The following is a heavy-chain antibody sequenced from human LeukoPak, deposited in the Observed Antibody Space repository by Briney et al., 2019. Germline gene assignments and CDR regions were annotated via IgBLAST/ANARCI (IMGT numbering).Heavy chain of an antibody. CDR1: GDSISGYF. V-gene: IGHV4-4*07. CDR3: ARAPSGCGGTCAFDS. CDR2: MHADGDS. Sequence: SETLSLTCTVSGDSISGYFRSWIRQPAGKVLEWIGRMHADGDSNYNPSLKSRITLSFDTPENQFSLTLTSVTAADTAVYFCARAPSGCGGTCAFDSWGQGTLVTVSS. D-gene: IGHD2-15*01. J-gene: IGHJ4*02.